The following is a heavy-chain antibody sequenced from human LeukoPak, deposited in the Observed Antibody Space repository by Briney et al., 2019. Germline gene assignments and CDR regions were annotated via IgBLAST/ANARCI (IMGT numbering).Heavy chain of an antibody. CDR1: GYTFTSYY. D-gene: IGHD1-7*01. J-gene: IGHJ6*03. CDR3: ARETGTTSVDYYMDV. V-gene: IGHV1-46*01. Sequence: ASVKVSCKASGYTFTSYYMHWVRQAPGQGLEWMGIINPSGGSTSYAQKFQGRVTMTRDTSTSTVYMELSSLRSEDTAEYYCARETGTTSVDYYMDVWGKGTTVTVSS. CDR2: INPSGGST.